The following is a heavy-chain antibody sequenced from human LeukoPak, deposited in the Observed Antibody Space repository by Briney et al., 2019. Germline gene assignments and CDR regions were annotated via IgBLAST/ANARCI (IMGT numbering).Heavy chain of an antibody. V-gene: IGHV3-23*01. J-gene: IGHJ3*02. D-gene: IGHD1-26*01. CDR2: ISGSGGST. CDR3: ATSKRLVGAGGEFEI. CDR1: GFTFSSYA. Sequence: AGGSLRLSCAASGFTFSSYAMSWVRQAPGKGLEWVSAISGSGGSTYYADSVKGRFTISRDNSKNTLYLQMNSLRAEDTAVYYCATSKRLVGAGGEFEIWGQGTMVTVSS.